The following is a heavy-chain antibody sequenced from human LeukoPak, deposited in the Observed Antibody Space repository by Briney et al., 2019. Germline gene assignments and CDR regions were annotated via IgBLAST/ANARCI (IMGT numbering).Heavy chain of an antibody. J-gene: IGHJ4*02. CDR1: GFTFSSYG. D-gene: IGHD5-18*01. V-gene: IGHV3-30*18. CDR2: ISYDGSNK. CDR3: AKDRWYTAMGLFDY. Sequence: QPGGSLRLSCAASGFTFSSYGMHWVRQAPGRGLEWVAVISYDGSNKYYADSVKGRFTISRDNSKNTLYLQMNSLRAEDTAVYYCAKDRWYTAMGLFDYWGQGTLVTVSS.